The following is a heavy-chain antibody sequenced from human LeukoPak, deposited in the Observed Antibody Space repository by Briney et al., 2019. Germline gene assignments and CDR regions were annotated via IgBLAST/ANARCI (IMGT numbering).Heavy chain of an antibody. V-gene: IGHV3-7*03. Sequence: GGSRRLSCAASGFTFNNHWMSWVRQAPGKGLEWVASINHNGNVNYYVDSVKGRFTISRDNAKNSLYLQMSNLRAEDTAVYFCARGGGLDVWGQGATVSVSS. CDR3: ARGGGLDV. CDR2: INHNGNVN. D-gene: IGHD3-16*01. J-gene: IGHJ6*02. CDR1: GFTFNNHW.